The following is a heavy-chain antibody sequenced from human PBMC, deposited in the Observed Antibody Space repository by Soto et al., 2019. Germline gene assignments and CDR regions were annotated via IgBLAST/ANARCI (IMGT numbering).Heavy chain of an antibody. J-gene: IGHJ2*01. Sequence: QVQLVESGGGVVQPGRSLRLSCAASGFTFSSYAMHWVRQAPGKGLEWVAVISYDGSNKYYADSVKGRFTISRDNSKNTLYLQMNSLRAEDTAEYYCARVKNGYFNWYFDLWGRGTLVTVSS. CDR1: GFTFSSYA. D-gene: IGHD5-12*01. CDR2: ISYDGSNK. V-gene: IGHV3-30-3*01. CDR3: ARVKNGYFNWYFDL.